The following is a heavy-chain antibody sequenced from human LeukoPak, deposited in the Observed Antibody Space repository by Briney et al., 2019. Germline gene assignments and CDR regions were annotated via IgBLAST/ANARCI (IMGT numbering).Heavy chain of an antibody. J-gene: IGHJ4*02. V-gene: IGHV4-59*12. Sequence: SETLSLTCTVSGGSISSYYWSWIRQPPGKGLEWIGYIYYSGSTNYNPSLKSRVTISVDTSKNQFSLKLSSVTAADTAVYYCARDNPFKYDYVNWGQGTLVTVSS. CDR1: GGSISSYY. CDR2: IYYSGST. D-gene: IGHD3-16*01. CDR3: ARDNPFKYDYVN.